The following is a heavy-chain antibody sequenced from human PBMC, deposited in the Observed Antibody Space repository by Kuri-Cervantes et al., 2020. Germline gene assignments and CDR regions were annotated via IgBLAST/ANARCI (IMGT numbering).Heavy chain of an antibody. CDR2: INHSGGT. D-gene: IGHD1-14*01. Sequence: ESLKISCAASGFTFSRNTMNWVRQAPGKGLEWIGEINHSGGTNYNPSLKSRVTMSVDTSKNQFSLHLTSLTAADTAMYYCARGRNGDTTSPPWGQGTLVTVSS. CDR1: GFTFSRNT. CDR3: ARGRNGDTTSPP. V-gene: IGHV4-34*01. J-gene: IGHJ5*02.